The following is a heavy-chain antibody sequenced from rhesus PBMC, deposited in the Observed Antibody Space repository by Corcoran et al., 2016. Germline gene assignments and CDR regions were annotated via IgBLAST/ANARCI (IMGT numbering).Heavy chain of an antibody. D-gene: IGHD1-44*01. CDR1: GGSISSGYYY. J-gene: IGHJ6*01. V-gene: IGHV4-122*02. CDR3: AREVGYGLDS. Sequence: QVQLQESGPGLVKPSETLSLTCAVSGGSISSGYYYWSWIRQPPGKGLEWIGYITYSGSTSYNPSLKSRVTISRETSKNQFSLKLSSVTAADTAVYYCAREVGYGLDSWGQGVVVTVSS. CDR2: ITYSGST.